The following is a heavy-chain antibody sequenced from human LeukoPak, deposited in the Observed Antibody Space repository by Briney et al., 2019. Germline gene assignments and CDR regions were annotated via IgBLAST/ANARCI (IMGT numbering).Heavy chain of an antibody. CDR2: INPNSGDT. V-gene: IGHV1-2*02. CDR1: GYSFSDNY. D-gene: IGHD4-17*01. J-gene: IGHJ4*02. Sequence: ASVKVSCKTSGYSFSDNYMHWVRQTPGQGLEWMGWINPNSGDTNYAQKFQGRVTMTRDASISTVYLELSRLRSDDTAVYYCAREVYGDSSFDYWGQGTLATVSS. CDR3: AREVYGDSSFDY.